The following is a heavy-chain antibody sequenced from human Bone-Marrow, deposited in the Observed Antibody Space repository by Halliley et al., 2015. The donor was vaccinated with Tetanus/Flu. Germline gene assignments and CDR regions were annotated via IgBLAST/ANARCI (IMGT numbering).Heavy chain of an antibody. Sequence: KGLEWIGVVSYPERATDTPPLRGRVTMSLDTSKNQLSLKLTSVTSADAAVYYCTTGAGWLPDYWGPGTLVTVSS. D-gene: IGHD6-19*01. J-gene: IGHJ4*02. V-gene: IGHV4-59*01. CDR3: TTGAGWLPDY. CDR2: VSYPERA.